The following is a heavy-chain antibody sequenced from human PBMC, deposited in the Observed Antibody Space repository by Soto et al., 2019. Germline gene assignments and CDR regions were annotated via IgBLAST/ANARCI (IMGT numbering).Heavy chain of an antibody. CDR2: INPNSGGT. D-gene: IGHD2-15*01. CDR3: ASGYCSGGSCYSDYYYYMDV. V-gene: IGHV1-2*04. J-gene: IGHJ6*03. CDR1: GYTFTGYY. Sequence: ASVKVSCKASGYTFTGYYMHWVRQAPGQGLEWMGWINPNSGGTNYAQKFQGWVTMTRDTSISTAYMELSRLRSDDTAVYYCASGYCSGGSCYSDYYYYMDVWGKGTTVTVSS.